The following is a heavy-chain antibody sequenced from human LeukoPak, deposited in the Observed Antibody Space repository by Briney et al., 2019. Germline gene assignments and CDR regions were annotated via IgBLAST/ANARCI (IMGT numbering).Heavy chain of an antibody. V-gene: IGHV3-30*02. CDR3: TTDNYLWIGDLFGEHS. D-gene: IGHD3-10*01. Sequence: GGSLRLSCAASGFTFSSYGMHWVRQAPGKGLEWVSFIRYDGSNEYYADSVRGRFTISRDNSKNTLYLQMNSLKTEDTAVYYCTTDNYLWIGDLFGEHSWGQGTLVTVSS. J-gene: IGHJ4*02. CDR1: GFTFSSYG. CDR2: IRYDGSNE.